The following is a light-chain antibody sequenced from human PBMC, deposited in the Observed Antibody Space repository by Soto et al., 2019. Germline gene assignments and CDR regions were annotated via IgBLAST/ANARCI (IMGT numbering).Light chain of an antibody. V-gene: IGKV1D-12*01. J-gene: IGKJ4*01. Sequence: DIQMTQSPSSVSASVGDRVTITCRASQGINRWLAWYQQKLGKAPKLLIFDASSLQSGAPSRFSGSGSGTDFTLTISSLQPEDFATYYCQQANSFPLTFGGGTKVDIK. CDR1: QGINRW. CDR3: QQANSFPLT. CDR2: DAS.